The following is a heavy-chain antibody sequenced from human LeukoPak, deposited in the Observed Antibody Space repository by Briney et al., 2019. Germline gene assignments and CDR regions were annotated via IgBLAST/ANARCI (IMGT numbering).Heavy chain of an antibody. CDR3: AKLPNWYFDL. CDR1: GFTFSSYA. J-gene: IGHJ2*01. Sequence: GGSLRLSCAASGFTFSSYAMSWVRQAPGKGLEWVSAITGSGGNTYYADSVKGRFTISRDNSKNTLYLQMNSLRADDTAVYYCAKLPNWYFDLWGRGTLVTVSS. V-gene: IGHV3-23*01. CDR2: ITGSGGNT.